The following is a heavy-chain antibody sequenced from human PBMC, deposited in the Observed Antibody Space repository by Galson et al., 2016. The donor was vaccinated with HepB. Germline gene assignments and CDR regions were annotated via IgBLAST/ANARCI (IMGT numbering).Heavy chain of an antibody. CDR1: GYTFNHYG. D-gene: IGHD1-26*01. V-gene: IGHV1-18*01. J-gene: IGHJ4*02. CDR3: ARGGGRGGSDY. Sequence: SVKVSCKASGYTFNHYGITWVRQAPGQGLEWMGWISVHNGNTNYAQKIQGRVTVATDPVTSTAYMELRSLRSDDTAVYYCARGGGRGGSDYWGQGTLVTVTS. CDR2: ISVHNGNT.